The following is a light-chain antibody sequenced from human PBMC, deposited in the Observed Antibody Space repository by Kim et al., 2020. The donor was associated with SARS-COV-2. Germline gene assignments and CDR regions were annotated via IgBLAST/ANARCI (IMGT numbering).Light chain of an antibody. CDR2: DVS. Sequence: QSVLTQPASVSGSPGQSITISCTGTSSDVGSYNYVSWYQQHPGKVPKLMISDVSNRPSGVSNRFSGSKSGNTASLTISGLQAEDEADYYCSSYTSISTVVFGGGTQLTVL. CDR3: SSYTSISTVV. CDR1: SSDVGSYNY. V-gene: IGLV2-14*03. J-gene: IGLJ3*02.